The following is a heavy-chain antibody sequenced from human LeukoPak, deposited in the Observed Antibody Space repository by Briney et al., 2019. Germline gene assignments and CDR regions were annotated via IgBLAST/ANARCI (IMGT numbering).Heavy chain of an antibody. Sequence: SETLSLTCAVSGGSISRSNWWSWVRQPPGKGLEWIGDILHSGDTNYNASLRSRLTISLDKSRNQFSLQLSSVTAADTAVYYCARDRIVVVPAATFDYYYYGMDVWGQGTTVTVSS. CDR3: ARDRIVVVPAATFDYYYYGMDV. CDR2: ILHSGDT. D-gene: IGHD2-2*01. J-gene: IGHJ6*02. V-gene: IGHV4-4*02. CDR1: GGSISRSNW.